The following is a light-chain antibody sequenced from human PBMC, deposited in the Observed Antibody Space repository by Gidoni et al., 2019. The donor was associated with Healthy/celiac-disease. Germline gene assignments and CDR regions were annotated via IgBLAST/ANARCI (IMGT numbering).Light chain of an antibody. J-gene: IGKJ5*01. V-gene: IGKV1-39*01. CDR2: AAS. Sequence: DLQITQSPSSLSASVGDRVTITCRASQSISSYLNWYLQKPGKAPKLLIYAASSLQSGVPSRFSGSGYGTDFTLTISSLKHGDFATYYCQQIYSTPPISFXXXTRLEIK. CDR3: QQIYSTPPIS. CDR1: QSISSY.